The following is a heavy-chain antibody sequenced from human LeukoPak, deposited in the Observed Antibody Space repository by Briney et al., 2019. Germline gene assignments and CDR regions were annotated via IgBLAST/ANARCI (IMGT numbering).Heavy chain of an antibody. J-gene: IGHJ4*02. CDR3: ARRSFDWLPFDY. Sequence: GESLKISCKASGYSFTNYWIGWVRQMPGKGLEWTGIIYPGDSDTRYSPSFQGQVTISVDKSISAAYLQWSSLKASDTAMYYCARRSFDWLPFDYWGQGTLVTVSS. D-gene: IGHD3-9*01. CDR1: GYSFTNYW. V-gene: IGHV5-51*01. CDR2: IYPGDSDT.